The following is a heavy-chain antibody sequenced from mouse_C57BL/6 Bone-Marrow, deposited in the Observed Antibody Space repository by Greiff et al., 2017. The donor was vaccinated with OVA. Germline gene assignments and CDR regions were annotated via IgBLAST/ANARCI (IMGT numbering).Heavy chain of an antibody. CDR3: ARANWGDWYFDV. D-gene: IGHD4-1*01. V-gene: IGHV1-53*01. J-gene: IGHJ1*03. Sequence: VKLQQPGTELVKPGASVKLSCKASGYTFTSYWMHWVKQRPGQGLEWIGNINPSNGGTNYNEKFKSKATLTVDKSSSTAYMQFSSLTSEDSAVYYCARANWGDWYFDVWGTGTTVTVSS. CDR1: GYTFTSYW. CDR2: INPSNGGT.